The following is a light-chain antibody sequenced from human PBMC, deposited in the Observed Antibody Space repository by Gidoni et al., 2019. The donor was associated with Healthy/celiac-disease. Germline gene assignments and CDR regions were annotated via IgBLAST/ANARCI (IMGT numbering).Light chain of an antibody. CDR2: GAS. CDR1: QSVSSSY. CDR3: QQYGSSPLFT. V-gene: IGKV3-20*01. Sequence: EIVLTQSPGTLSLSPGERATLSCRASQSVSSSYLAWYQKKPGQAPRLLIYGASSRATGIPDRFSGSGSGTDFTLTISRLEPEDCAVYYCQQYGSSPLFTFGPGTKVDIK. J-gene: IGKJ3*01.